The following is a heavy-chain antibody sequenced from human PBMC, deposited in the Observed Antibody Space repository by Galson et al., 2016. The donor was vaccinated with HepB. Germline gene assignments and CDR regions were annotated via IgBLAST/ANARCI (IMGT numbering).Heavy chain of an antibody. CDR3: TRGYSFYDSSGTGY. Sequence: LSLTCTVSGGSISSGSYYWSWIRQPAGKGLEWIGRIYSGESTNYNPSLKSRVTISLDTSKNQFSLKLSSVTAADTAVYYCTRGYSFYDSSGTGYWGQGTPVTVSS. J-gene: IGHJ4*02. CDR1: GGSISSGSYY. V-gene: IGHV4-61*02. D-gene: IGHD3-22*01. CDR2: IYSGEST.